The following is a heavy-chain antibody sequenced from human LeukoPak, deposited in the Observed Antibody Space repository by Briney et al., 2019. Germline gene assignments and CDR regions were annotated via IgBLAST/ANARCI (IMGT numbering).Heavy chain of an antibody. Sequence: PSETLSLTCTVSGGSISSYYWSWIRQPPGKGLEWIGYIYYSGSTNYNPSLKSRVTISVDSSKNQFSLKLSSVTAADTAVYYCARREEWSYYCDYWGQGTLVTVSS. V-gene: IGHV4-59*01. CDR2: IYYSGST. CDR3: ARREEWSYYCDY. J-gene: IGHJ4*02. CDR1: GGSISSYY. D-gene: IGHD2-8*01.